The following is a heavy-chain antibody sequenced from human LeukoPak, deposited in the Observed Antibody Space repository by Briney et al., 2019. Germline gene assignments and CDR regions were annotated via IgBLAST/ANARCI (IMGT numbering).Heavy chain of an antibody. CDR1: GFIFSSYG. CDR3: AKDDRLFGGNDY. Sequence: QPGRSLRLSCAASGFIFSSYGMHWVRQAPGKGLEWVAVISYDGSNKYYADSVEGQFAISRDNSKSTLYLQMNSLRAEDTAVYYCAKDDRLFGGNDYWGQGTLVTVSS. J-gene: IGHJ4*02. CDR2: ISYDGSNK. V-gene: IGHV3-30*18. D-gene: IGHD4-23*01.